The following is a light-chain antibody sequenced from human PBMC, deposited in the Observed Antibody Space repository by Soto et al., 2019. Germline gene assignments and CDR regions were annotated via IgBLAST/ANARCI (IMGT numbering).Light chain of an antibody. CDR3: SSYTSSSTYV. CDR1: TSDIGTYDY. CDR2: EVS. V-gene: IGLV2-14*03. J-gene: IGLJ1*01. Sequence: QSALTQPASVSGSPGQSITIPCTGTTSDIGTYDYVSWYQQHPGKVPKLIIFEVSDRPSGVSNRFSASKSGNTASLTISGLQAEDEADYYCSSYTSSSTYVFGTGTKVTVL.